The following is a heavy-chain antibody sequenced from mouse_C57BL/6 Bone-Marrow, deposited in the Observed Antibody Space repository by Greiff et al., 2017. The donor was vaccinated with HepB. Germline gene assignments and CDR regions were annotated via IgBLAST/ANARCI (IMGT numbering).Heavy chain of an antibody. CDR2: IHPNSGST. CDR1: GYTFTSYW. D-gene: IGHD1-1*01. V-gene: IGHV1-64*01. Sequence: QVQLQQPGAELVKPGASVKLSCKASGYTFTSYWMHWVKQRPGQGLEWIGMIHPNSGSTNYNEKFKSKATLTVDKSSSTAYMQLSSLTSEDSAVYYGARSGYGSSYVRLYYYAMDYWGQGTSVTVSS. CDR3: ARSGYGSSYVRLYYYAMDY. J-gene: IGHJ4*01.